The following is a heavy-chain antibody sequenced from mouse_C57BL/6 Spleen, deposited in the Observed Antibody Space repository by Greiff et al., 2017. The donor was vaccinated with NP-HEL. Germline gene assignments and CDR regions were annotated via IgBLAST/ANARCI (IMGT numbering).Heavy chain of an antibody. V-gene: IGHV5-9-1*02. D-gene: IGHD1-1*01. J-gene: IGHJ1*03. CDR2: ISSGGDYF. CDR1: GFTFSSYA. Sequence: EVQLVESGEGLVKSGGSLKLSCAASGFTFSSYAMSWVRQTPEKRLEWVAYISSGGDYFSYADTVKGRFTISRDNDGNTLYLQMSSLKSEDTAMYYCTRESDYYGSSYWYFDVWGTGTTVTVSS. CDR3: TRESDYYGSSYWYFDV.